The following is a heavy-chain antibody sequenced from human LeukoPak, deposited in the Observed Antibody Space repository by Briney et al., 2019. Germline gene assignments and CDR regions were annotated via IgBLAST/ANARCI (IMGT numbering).Heavy chain of an antibody. V-gene: IGHV4-4*07. CDR2: IYTSGSI. Sequence: PSDTLSLTCTDSGGSISSYYWSWLRQPAGKALEWIGRIYTSGSITYNPSLKSRVSMSVDTSKNQFSLKLSSVTAADTAVYYCARDSGTTGEVKFDPWGQGTLVTVSS. CDR1: GGSISSYY. J-gene: IGHJ5*02. CDR3: ARDSGTTGEVKFDP. D-gene: IGHD3-10*01.